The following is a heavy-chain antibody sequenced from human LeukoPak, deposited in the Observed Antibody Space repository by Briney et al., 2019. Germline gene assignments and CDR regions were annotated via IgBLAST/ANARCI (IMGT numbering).Heavy chain of an antibody. J-gene: IGHJ4*02. D-gene: IGHD3-10*01. CDR3: ASSGFVEFPDYYFDY. Sequence: GASVKVSCKASGGTFSSYPIIWVRQAPGQGLEWMGRIIPVFATANYAQNFQGRVTITADESTSTAYMELSSLRSEDTAMYYCASSGFVEFPDYYFDYWGQGTLVTVSS. V-gene: IGHV1-69*13. CDR2: IIPVFATA. CDR1: GGTFSSYP.